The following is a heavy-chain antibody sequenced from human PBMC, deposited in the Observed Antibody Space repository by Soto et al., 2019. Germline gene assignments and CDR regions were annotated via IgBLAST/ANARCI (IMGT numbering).Heavy chain of an antibody. CDR2: ISAYNGNT. CDR1: GYTFASYA. J-gene: IGHJ4*02. Sequence: QVQLVQSGAEVKKPGASVKVSCKASGYTFASYAISWMRQAPGQGLEWMGWISAYNGNTNYAQNLQGKVTMNTDTHTSTAYMELSSLRSDETAVYYCARDPPPPDYWRQGPLVTVPS. CDR3: ARDPPPPDY. V-gene: IGHV1-18*01.